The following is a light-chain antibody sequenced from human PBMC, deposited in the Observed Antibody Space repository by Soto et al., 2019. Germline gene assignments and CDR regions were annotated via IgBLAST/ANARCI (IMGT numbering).Light chain of an antibody. V-gene: IGLV2-14*03. CDR3: TSYTTANTLV. Sequence: QSALTQPASVSGSPGQSITISCTGTSDDIGAFKFVSWYQQHPGKAPKLLIYEVSRRPSGVSDRFSGSRTGNTASLTLSGLQAEYESDYYCTSYTTANTLVFGTGPKLTVL. J-gene: IGLJ1*01. CDR1: SDDIGAFKF. CDR2: EVS.